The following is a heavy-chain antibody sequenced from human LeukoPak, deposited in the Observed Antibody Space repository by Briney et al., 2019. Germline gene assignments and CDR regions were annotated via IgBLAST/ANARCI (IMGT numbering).Heavy chain of an antibody. CDR1: GGSISSYY. D-gene: IGHD3-22*01. V-gene: IGHV4-4*07. CDR2: IYTSGST. J-gene: IGHJ6*02. CDR3: ARDYPPYYDSSSRYGMDV. Sequence: SETLSLTCTVSGGSISSYYWSWIRQPAGKGLEWIGRIYTSGSTNYNPSLKSRVTMSVDTSKNQFSLKLSSVTAADTAVYYCARDYPPYYDSSSRYGMDVWGQGTTVTVSS.